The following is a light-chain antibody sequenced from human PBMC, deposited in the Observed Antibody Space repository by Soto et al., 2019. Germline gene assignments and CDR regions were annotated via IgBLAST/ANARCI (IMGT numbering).Light chain of an antibody. Sequence: EIVLTQSPATLSLSPGERATLSCRASQSVSSYLAWYQQKPGQAPRLLIYYASNRATAIPARFSGSGSGTDLTLSISSLEPEDFAVYYCQQRSNWTPLTFGGGTKVEIK. J-gene: IGKJ4*01. CDR2: YAS. V-gene: IGKV3-11*01. CDR3: QQRSNWTPLT. CDR1: QSVSSY.